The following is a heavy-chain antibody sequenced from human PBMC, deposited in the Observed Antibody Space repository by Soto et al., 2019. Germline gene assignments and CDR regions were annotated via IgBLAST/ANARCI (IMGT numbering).Heavy chain of an antibody. V-gene: IGHV1-69*13. CDR1: GGTFSSYA. CDR2: IIPIFGTA. D-gene: IGHD3-10*01. Sequence: SVKVSCKASGGTFSSYAISWVRQAPGQGLEWMGGIIPIFGTANYAQKFQGRVTITADESTSTAYMELSSLRSEDTAVYYCARAVVRGVGDYYYGMDVWGQGTTVTVSS. J-gene: IGHJ6*02. CDR3: ARAVVRGVGDYYYGMDV.